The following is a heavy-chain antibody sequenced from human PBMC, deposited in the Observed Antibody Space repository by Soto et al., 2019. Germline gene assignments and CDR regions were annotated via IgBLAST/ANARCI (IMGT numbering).Heavy chain of an antibody. D-gene: IGHD3-3*01. CDR2: IVPLFGTA. CDR1: GGTFGNTA. CDR3: ARDGDPGYSFWSGPLGGGRFDP. V-gene: IGHV1-69*12. J-gene: IGHJ5*02. Sequence: QVQLVQSGAEVKEPGSSVNVSCKTSGGTFGNTAVTWVRQVPGQGLEWIGGIVPLFGTANYAQKFRGRAMFTAEESTSTAYMDLSSLRSDDTAIYYCARDGDPGYSFWSGPLGGGRFDPWGQGTLVTVSS.